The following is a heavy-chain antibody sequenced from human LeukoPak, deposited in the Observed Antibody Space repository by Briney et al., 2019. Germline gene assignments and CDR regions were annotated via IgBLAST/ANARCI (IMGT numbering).Heavy chain of an antibody. J-gene: IGHJ6*03. D-gene: IGHD1-7*01. CDR2: ISGSGVNT. CDR1: GFTFSTYP. CDR3: AKLGGPYNWDYAGLNYMDV. Sequence: GGSLRLPCDASGFTFSTYPMHWVRQAPGKGLEWVSGISGSGVNTYYADSVKGRFTISRDNSKNTLYLQMNSLRAEDTAVYYCAKLGGPYNWDYAGLNYMDVWGKGTTVTVSS. V-gene: IGHV3-23*01.